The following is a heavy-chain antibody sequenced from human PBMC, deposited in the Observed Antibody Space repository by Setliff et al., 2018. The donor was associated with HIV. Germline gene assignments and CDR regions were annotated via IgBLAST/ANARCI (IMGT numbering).Heavy chain of an antibody. Sequence: TGGSLRLSCAASGFTFSSYAMHWVRQAPGKGLEWVAFIRDDGHYKYYADSVKGRFTISRDNSKNTLYLQMNSLRAEDTAVYYCAKDPHLIVGATGGLIDYWGQGTLVTVSS. D-gene: IGHD1-26*01. V-gene: IGHV3-30*02. J-gene: IGHJ4*02. CDR1: GFTFSSYA. CDR2: IRDDGHYK. CDR3: AKDPHLIVGATGGLIDY.